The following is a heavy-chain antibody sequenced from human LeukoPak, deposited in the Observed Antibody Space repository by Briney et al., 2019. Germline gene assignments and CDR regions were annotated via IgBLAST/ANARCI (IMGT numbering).Heavy chain of an antibody. V-gene: IGHV4-59*08. CDR2: IYYSGST. CDR3: ARRSPTDAFDI. CDR1: GGSIGSYY. Sequence: PSETLSLTCTVSGGSIGSYYWSWIRQPPGKGLEWIGYIYYSGSTNYNPSLKSRVTISVDTSKNQFSLKLSSVTAADTAVYYCARRSPTDAFDIWGQGAMVTVSS. J-gene: IGHJ3*02.